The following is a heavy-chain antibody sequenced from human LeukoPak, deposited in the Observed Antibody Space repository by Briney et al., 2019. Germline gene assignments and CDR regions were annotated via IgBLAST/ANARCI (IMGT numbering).Heavy chain of an antibody. Sequence: GGSLRLSCTASGFTFSDYAMSWVRQAPEKGLEWIGVIKSKGYGGTIEYAASVKGRFSISRDEAKSIAYLQMNSLKTEDTAVYYCTRVGYWGQGTLVTVSS. CDR2: IKSKGYGGTI. J-gene: IGHJ4*02. CDR1: GFTFSDYA. V-gene: IGHV3-49*04. CDR3: TRVGY.